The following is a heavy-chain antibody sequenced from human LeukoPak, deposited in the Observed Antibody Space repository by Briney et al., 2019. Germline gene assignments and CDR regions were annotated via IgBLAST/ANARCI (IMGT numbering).Heavy chain of an antibody. D-gene: IGHD2-15*01. CDR2: ISYSGNT. CDR1: GGSIISSDYH. Sequence: KSSETLSLTCTVSGGSIISSDYHWGWVRQPPGKGLEWIGTISYSGNTDYNPSLRSRVTISVDTSNNQFSLRLGSVTAADTAVYHCARHCCGGPAKRVFDIWGQGTMVTVSS. CDR3: ARHCCGGPAKRVFDI. V-gene: IGHV4-39*01. J-gene: IGHJ3*02.